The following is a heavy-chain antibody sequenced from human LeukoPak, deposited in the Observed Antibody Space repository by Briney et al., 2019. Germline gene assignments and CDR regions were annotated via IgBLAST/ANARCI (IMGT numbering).Heavy chain of an antibody. CDR2: INAGNGNT. J-gene: IGHJ4*02. CDR1: GYTFTNYA. V-gene: IGHV1-3*01. D-gene: IGHD3-3*01. Sequence: GASVKVSCKASGYTFTNYAMQWVRQAPGQRLEWMGWINAGNGNTRYSQRFQGRVTITRDTSASTAYMEVTSLRSEDTAVYYCARGIWSRTVSSYYFDYWGRGTLVTVSS. CDR3: ARGIWSRTVSSYYFDY.